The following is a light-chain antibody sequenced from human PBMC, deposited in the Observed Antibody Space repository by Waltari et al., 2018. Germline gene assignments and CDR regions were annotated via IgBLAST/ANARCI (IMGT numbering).Light chain of an antibody. CDR3: NSRESSGNVG. CDR2: GEN. J-gene: IGLJ2*01. CDR1: SLRTYY. V-gene: IGLV3-19*01. Sequence: SSELTQDPDVSVALGQTVRITCQGDSLRTYYASWYQQKAGQDPVLVMHGENNRPSGIPDRFSGSSSGNTASLTITGAQAEDEADYHCNSRESSGNVGFGGGTKVTVL.